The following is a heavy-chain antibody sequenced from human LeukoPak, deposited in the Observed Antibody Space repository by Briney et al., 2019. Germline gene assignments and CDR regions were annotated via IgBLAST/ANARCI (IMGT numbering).Heavy chain of an antibody. J-gene: IGHJ6*03. V-gene: IGHV1-69*06. D-gene: IGHD3-10*01. CDR1: GGTFSSYA. CDR3: ARDLHRVVVRGVPHYYYYMDV. Sequence: SVKVSCKASGGTFSSYAISWVRQAPGQGLEWMGGIIPIFGTANYAQKFRGRVTITADKSTRTAYMELRSLRSDDTAVYYCARDLHRVVVRGVPHYYYYMDVWGKGTTVTISS. CDR2: IIPIFGTA.